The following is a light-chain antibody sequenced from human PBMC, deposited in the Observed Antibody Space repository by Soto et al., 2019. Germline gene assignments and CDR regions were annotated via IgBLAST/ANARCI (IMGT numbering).Light chain of an antibody. CDR3: SSYTTNNAHV. CDR1: TNDVGAFDY. CDR2: ESF. J-gene: IGLJ2*01. V-gene: IGLV2-14*01. Sequence: QSALTQPASVSASPGQSISISCTGTTNDVGAFDYVSWYQQHPGKPPKLIIYESFNRPSGVSHRFSGSKSGNSASLTISGLQDEDEADYYCSSYTTNNAHVFGGGTKLTVL.